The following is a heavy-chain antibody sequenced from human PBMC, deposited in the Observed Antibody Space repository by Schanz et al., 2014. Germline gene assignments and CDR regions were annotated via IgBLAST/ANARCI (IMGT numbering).Heavy chain of an antibody. J-gene: IGHJ6*02. D-gene: IGHD3-10*01. CDR2: ISGGGGTT. Sequence: EVHLLESGGGLVPPGGSLRLSCAASGFNFSDYAMCWVRQAPGKGLEWVSAISGGGGTTYYTDFVKGRFTISRDNSKSTLYLQMNSLRAEDTAVYYCAKDGPGGSGSYSADGGMDVWGQGTTVTVSS. CDR3: AKDGPGGSGSYSADGGMDV. V-gene: IGHV3-23*01. CDR1: GFNFSDYA.